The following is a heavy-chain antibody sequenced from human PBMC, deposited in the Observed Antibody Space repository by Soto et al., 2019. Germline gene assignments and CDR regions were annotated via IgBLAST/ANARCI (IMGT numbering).Heavy chain of an antibody. CDR1: GGTFSSYA. Sequence: ASVKFSCRASGGTFSSYAISWVRQAPGQGLEWMGGIIPIFGTANYAQKFQGRVTITADESTSTAYMELSSMRSEDTAVYYCATDPDSAYSAMDELRQVNTVTVAS. CDR3: ATDPDSAYSAMDE. CDR2: IIPIFGTA. J-gene: IGHJ6*02. D-gene: IGHD5-18*01. V-gene: IGHV1-69*13.